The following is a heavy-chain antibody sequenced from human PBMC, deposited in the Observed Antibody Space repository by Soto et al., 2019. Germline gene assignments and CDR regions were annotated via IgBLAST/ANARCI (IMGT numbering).Heavy chain of an antibody. CDR3: ATRITMVRGAYGPRGCWFDP. J-gene: IGHJ5*02. Sequence: SETLSLACSVYGVSFSGSCWRWAPPPPGEGLEWIGEINHSGSTNYNPSLKSRVTISVDTSKNQFSLKLSSVTAADTAVYYCATRITMVRGAYGPRGCWFDPWGQGTLVS. D-gene: IGHD3-10*01. CDR1: GVSFSGSC. CDR2: INHSGST. V-gene: IGHV4-34*01.